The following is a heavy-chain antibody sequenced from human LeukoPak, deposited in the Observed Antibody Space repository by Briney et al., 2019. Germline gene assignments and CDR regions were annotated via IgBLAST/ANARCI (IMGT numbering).Heavy chain of an antibody. CDR1: GFIFSNYE. CDR3: AXWTRVSSTSLWYFDL. V-gene: IGHV3-48*03. CDR2: IGSSGSST. Sequence: GGSLRLSCAASGFIFSNYEMNWVRQAPGKGLEWVSYIGSSGSSTYYADSVKGRFTISRDNAKNSLYLQMNSLRAEDTAVYYCAXWTRVSSTSLWYFDLWGRGDLVTVSS. D-gene: IGHD6-6*01. J-gene: IGHJ2*01.